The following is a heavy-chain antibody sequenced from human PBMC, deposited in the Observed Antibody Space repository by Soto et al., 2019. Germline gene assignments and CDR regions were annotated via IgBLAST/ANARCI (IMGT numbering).Heavy chain of an antibody. V-gene: IGHV1-18*01. CDR2: ISAHNGNT. D-gene: IGHD1-1*01. CDR1: GYTFTSYG. J-gene: IGHJ4*02. CDR3: ARGRYGDY. Sequence: QVHLVQSGAEVKKPGASVKVSCKGSGYTFTSYGITWVRQAPGQGLEWMGWISAHNGNTNYAQKLQGRVTVTRHTSTSTACMELRSLRSDDTSEYYCARGRYGDYWGQGAPVTVSS.